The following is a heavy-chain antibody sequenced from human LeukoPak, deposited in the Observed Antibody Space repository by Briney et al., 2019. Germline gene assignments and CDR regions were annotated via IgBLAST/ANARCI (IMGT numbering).Heavy chain of an antibody. CDR1: GYTFSDHY. J-gene: IGHJ4*02. CDR3: TRWRSGTSD. Sequence: PGGSLRLSCAASGYTFSDHYIDWVRQAPGKGLEWVGHTRNKANNYATDYAASVKGRFIISRDDSRNSVYLQMNSLKTEDTAVYYCTRWRSGTSDWGQGTLVTVSS. V-gene: IGHV3-72*01. CDR2: TRNKANNYAT. D-gene: IGHD4-23*01.